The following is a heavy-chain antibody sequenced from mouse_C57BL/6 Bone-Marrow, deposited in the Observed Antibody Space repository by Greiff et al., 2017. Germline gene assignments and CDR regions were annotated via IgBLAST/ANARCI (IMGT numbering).Heavy chain of an antibody. CDR3: TRIAY. J-gene: IGHJ3*01. V-gene: IGHV14-4*01. CDR2: IDPENGDT. Sequence: EVQLQQSGAELVRPGASVKLSCTASGFNIKDAYMHWVKQRPEQGLEWIGWIDPENGDTEYAPKFQGKATITVDTSSNTAYLQLSSLTSEDTAVYYCTRIAYWGQGTLVTVSA. CDR1: GFNIKDAY.